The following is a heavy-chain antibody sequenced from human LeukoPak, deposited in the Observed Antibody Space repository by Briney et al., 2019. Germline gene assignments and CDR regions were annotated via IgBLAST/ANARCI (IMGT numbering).Heavy chain of an antibody. J-gene: IGHJ4*02. Sequence: PGGSLRLSCAASGFTFSTYTMNWVRQAPGKGLEWVSFISSSSSYMYYADSVKGRFTISRDNTKKSLYLQMNSLRAEDTAVYYCARDRPLDYWGQGTLVSVSS. CDR2: ISSSSSYM. CDR3: ARDRPLDY. CDR1: GFTFSTYT. V-gene: IGHV3-21*01.